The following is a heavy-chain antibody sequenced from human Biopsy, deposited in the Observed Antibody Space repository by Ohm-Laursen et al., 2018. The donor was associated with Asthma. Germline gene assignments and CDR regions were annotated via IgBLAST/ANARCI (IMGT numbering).Heavy chain of an antibody. CDR2: ISPIFGSS. D-gene: IGHD3-9*01. CDR3: ARTYYDFLTGQVNDAFAI. CDR1: GGMFGNYA. J-gene: IGHJ3*02. Sequence: GSSVKVSCNVSGGMFGNYAISWVRQAPGLGLEWMGGISPIFGSSNYAQRFQGRVTITADIFTRTVYMELSGLRFDDTAIYYCARTYYDFLTGQVNDAFAIWGQGTVVTVSS. V-gene: IGHV1-69*06.